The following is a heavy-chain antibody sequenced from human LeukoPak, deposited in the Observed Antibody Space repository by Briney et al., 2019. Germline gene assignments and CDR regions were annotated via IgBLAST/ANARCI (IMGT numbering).Heavy chain of an antibody. J-gene: IGHJ5*02. CDR1: GYTLTELS. Sequence: GASVKVSCKVSGYTLTELSMHWVRQAPGKGLEWLGGFDPEDGETIYAQKFQGRVTMTEDTSTDTAYMELSGLRSEDTAVYYCATKNDSSGPRGWFDPWGQGTLVTVSS. V-gene: IGHV1-24*01. CDR2: FDPEDGET. CDR3: ATKNDSSGPRGWFDP. D-gene: IGHD3-22*01.